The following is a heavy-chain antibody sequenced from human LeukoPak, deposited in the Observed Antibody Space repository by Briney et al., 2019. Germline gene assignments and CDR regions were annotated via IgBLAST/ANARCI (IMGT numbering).Heavy chain of an antibody. J-gene: IGHJ3*02. Sequence: GASVKVSCKASGGTFSSYAISWVRQAPGQGLEWMGGIIPIFGTANYAQKFQGRVTITADESTSTAYMELSSLRSEDTAVYYCARDLDTVMVTSAFDIWGQGTMVTVSS. CDR1: GGTFSSYA. CDR3: ARDLDTVMVTSAFDI. V-gene: IGHV1-69*13. D-gene: IGHD5-18*01. CDR2: IIPIFGTA.